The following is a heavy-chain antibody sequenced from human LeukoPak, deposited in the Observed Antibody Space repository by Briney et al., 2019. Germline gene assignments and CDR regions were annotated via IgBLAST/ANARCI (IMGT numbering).Heavy chain of an antibody. CDR3: ARHPVAAAGTVWFDP. V-gene: IGHV4-39*01. J-gene: IGHJ5*02. CDR1: GGSISSSSYY. Sequence: SETLSLTCTVSGGSISSSSYYWGWIRQPPGKGLEWMGSIYYSGSTYYNPSLKSRVSISVDTSKNQFSLKLSSVTAADTAMYYCARHPVAAAGTVWFDPWGQGTLVTVSS. CDR2: IYYSGST. D-gene: IGHD6-13*01.